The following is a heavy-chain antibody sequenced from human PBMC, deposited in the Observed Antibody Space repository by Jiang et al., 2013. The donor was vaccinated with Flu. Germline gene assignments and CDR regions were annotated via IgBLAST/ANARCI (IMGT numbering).Heavy chain of an antibody. CDR3: ARDWGYRYGSGSNNWF. J-gene: IGHJ5*01. CDR1: GGSISSGGFF. CDR2: VSYSGST. Sequence: LLKPSETLALTCTVSGGSISSGGFFWSWIRQPPGKRLEWIGSVSYSGSTYYSPSLRGRVAMTADTSKNRFSLKMTSLTAADTAVYHCARDWGYRYGSGSNNWF. D-gene: IGHD3-10*01. V-gene: IGHV4-39*07.